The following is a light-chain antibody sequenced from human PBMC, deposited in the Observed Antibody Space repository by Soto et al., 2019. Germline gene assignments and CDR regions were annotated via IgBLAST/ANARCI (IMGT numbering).Light chain of an antibody. CDR1: QSGSSN. J-gene: IGKJ4*01. CDR3: QQYNNWPPLT. V-gene: IGKV3-15*01. Sequence: EIVMTQSPATLSVSPGERATLSCRASQSGSSNLAWYQQKPGQAPRLLIYGASTRATGIPASFSGSGSWTEFTLTISSLQSEDFAVYYCQQYNNWPPLTFGGGTKVEIK. CDR2: GAS.